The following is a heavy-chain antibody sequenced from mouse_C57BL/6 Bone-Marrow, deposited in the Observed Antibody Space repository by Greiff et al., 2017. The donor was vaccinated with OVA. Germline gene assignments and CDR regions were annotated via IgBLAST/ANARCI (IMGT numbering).Heavy chain of an antibody. J-gene: IGHJ2*01. D-gene: IGHD1-1*01. CDR1: GYAFSSSW. Sequence: QVQLQQSGPELVKPGASVKISCKASGYAFSSSWMNWVKQRPGKGLEWIGRIYPGDGDTNYNGKFKGKATLTADKSSSTAYMQLSSLTSEDSAVYFCAREEITTVVATDYWGQGTTLTVSS. V-gene: IGHV1-82*01. CDR3: AREEITTVVATDY. CDR2: IYPGDGDT.